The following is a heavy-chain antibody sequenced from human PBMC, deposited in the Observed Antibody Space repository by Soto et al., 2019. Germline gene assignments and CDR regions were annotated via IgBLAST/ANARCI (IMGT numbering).Heavy chain of an antibody. Sequence: EVQLVESGGGLVQPGGSLRLSCAASGFTFSSYNMNWVRQAPGKGLEWVSYISSSSSTIYYADSVKGRFTISRDNAKNSLYLQMNSLRDEDTAVYYCAREDRYSSSWSPFDYWGQGTLVTVSS. CDR3: AREDRYSSSWSPFDY. J-gene: IGHJ4*02. D-gene: IGHD6-13*01. CDR1: GFTFSSYN. V-gene: IGHV3-48*02. CDR2: ISSSSSTI.